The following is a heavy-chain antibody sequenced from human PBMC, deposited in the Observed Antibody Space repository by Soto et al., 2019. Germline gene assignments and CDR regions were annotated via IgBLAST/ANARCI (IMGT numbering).Heavy chain of an antibody. CDR2: IYHSGST. Sequence: KTSETLSLTCAVSGGSTSSGGYSWSWIRQPPGKGLEWIGYIYHSGSTYYNPSLKSRVTISVDRSKNQFSLKLSSVTAADTAVYYCARGPKVVPAPRQFDYWGQGTLVTVSS. CDR3: ARGPKVVPAPRQFDY. CDR1: GGSTSSGGYS. V-gene: IGHV4-30-2*01. D-gene: IGHD2-2*01. J-gene: IGHJ4*02.